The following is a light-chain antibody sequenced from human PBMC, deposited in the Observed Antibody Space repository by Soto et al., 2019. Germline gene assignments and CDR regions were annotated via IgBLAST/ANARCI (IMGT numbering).Light chain of an antibody. J-gene: IGKJ3*01. CDR2: DAS. CDR1: HDITSY. CDR3: QKCDYPPI. Sequence: DIQMTQSPSSLSASVGDRVTITCQASHDITSYLNWYQHKPGKAPKLLIYDASILEAGVPSRFSGRGSGTDFTFTVSSLQPEDVATYYCQKCDYPPIFGPGSTVDFK. V-gene: IGKV1-33*01.